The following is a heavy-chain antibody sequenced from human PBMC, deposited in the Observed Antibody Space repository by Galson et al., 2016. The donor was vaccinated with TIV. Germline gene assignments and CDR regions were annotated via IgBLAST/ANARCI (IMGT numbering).Heavy chain of an antibody. CDR2: IDPSGGGT. Sequence: SVKVSCKASKYTFIGYYMHWVRQAPGQGLEWVGVIDPSGGGTTYAQKPQAKVTMTRDTSTRTVYMELSSLRSDDTAVFYRAVWSNITYFALWGQGTLITVSS. J-gene: IGHJ4*02. V-gene: IGHV1-46*01. CDR1: KYTFIGYY. CDR3: AVWSNITYFAL. D-gene: IGHD1-14*01.